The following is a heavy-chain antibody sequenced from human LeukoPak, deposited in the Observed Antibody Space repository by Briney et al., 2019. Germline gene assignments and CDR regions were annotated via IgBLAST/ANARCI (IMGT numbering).Heavy chain of an antibody. D-gene: IGHD3-22*01. Sequence: GGSLRLSCAASGFTFSSYWMSWVRQAPGKGLEWVANIKQDGSEKYYVDSVKGRFTISRDNAKNSLYLQMNSLRAEDTAVYYCARWGIAEDYYDSSGYYWDAFDIWGQGTMVTVSS. V-gene: IGHV3-7*01. J-gene: IGHJ3*02. CDR3: ARWGIAEDYYDSSGYYWDAFDI. CDR2: IKQDGSEK. CDR1: GFTFSSYW.